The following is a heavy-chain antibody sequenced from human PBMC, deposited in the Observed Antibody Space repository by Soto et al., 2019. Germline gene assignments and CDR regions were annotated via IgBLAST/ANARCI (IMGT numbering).Heavy chain of an antibody. Sequence: GESLKISCKGPVYSFTSYWISWVRQMPGKGLEWMGRIDPSDSYTNYSPSFQGHVTISADKSISTAYLQWSSLKASDTAMYYCERTGTTFYYYGMDVWGQGNIATLS. CDR2: IDPSDSYT. V-gene: IGHV5-10-1*01. D-gene: IGHD1-7*01. CDR1: VYSFTSYW. CDR3: ERTGTTFYYYGMDV. J-gene: IGHJ6*02.